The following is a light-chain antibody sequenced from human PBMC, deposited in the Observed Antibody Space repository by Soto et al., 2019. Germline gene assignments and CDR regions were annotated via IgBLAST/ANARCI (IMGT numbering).Light chain of an antibody. CDR2: WAS. CDR1: QSVLYSSNNKNY. V-gene: IGKV4-1*01. Sequence: DIVMTQSPDSLAVSLGERATINCKSSQSVLYSSNNKNYLAWYQQKPGQPPKLLIYWASTRESGVPDRFSGSGSGTDFTLTISSLQAEYVAVYYCQQYYSTLSYTFGQGTKLEIK. J-gene: IGKJ2*01. CDR3: QQYYSTLSYT.